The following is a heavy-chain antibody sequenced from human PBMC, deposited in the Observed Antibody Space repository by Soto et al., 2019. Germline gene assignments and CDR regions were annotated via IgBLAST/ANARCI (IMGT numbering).Heavy chain of an antibody. CDR1: GYTLTELS. CDR2: FDPEDGET. V-gene: IGHV1-24*01. J-gene: IGHJ4*02. CDR3: ATVRDIVVVPAAYLSFDY. Sequence: ASVNVSCKVSGYTLTELSIHWVRQAPGKGLEWMGGFDPEDGETIYAQKFQGRVTMTEDTSTDTAYMELSSLRSEDTAVYYCATVRDIVVVPAAYLSFDYWGQGTLVTVSS. D-gene: IGHD2-2*01.